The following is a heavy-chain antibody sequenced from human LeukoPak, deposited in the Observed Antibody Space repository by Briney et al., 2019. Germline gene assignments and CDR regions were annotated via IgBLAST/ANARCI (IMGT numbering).Heavy chain of an antibody. Sequence: ASVKVSCKVSGYTLTELSMHWVRQAPGKGLEWMGGFDPEDGETIYAQKFQGRVTMTEDTSTDTAYMELSSLRSGDTAVYYCATGLGIAVAGGYWGQGTLVTVSS. D-gene: IGHD6-19*01. J-gene: IGHJ4*02. CDR1: GYTLTELS. V-gene: IGHV1-24*01. CDR2: FDPEDGET. CDR3: ATGLGIAVAGGY.